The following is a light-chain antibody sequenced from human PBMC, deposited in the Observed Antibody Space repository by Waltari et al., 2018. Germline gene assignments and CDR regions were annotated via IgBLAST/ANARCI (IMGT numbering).Light chain of an antibody. V-gene: IGLV1-47*01. CDR1: TSDIGNNY. CDR3: ASWDDRLGGVL. CDR2: RNT. Sequence: QSVLTQPPSASGTPGQKVTMSCSGGTSDIGNNYVYCYQQLPGTTPKLLIYRNTQRPSGVPDRISASKSGTSASLAISGLRSEDEAIYYCASWDDRLGGVLFGGGTKLTVL. J-gene: IGLJ2*01.